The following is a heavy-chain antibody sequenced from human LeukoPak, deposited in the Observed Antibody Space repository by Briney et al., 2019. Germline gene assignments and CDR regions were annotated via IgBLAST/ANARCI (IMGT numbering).Heavy chain of an antibody. CDR3: ARDKGFLEWLDY. CDR2: ITSSSSTT. Sequence: GGSLRLSCAASGVTFSIYSMNWVRQAPGKGLEWVSYITSSSSTTYYAYSVRGRFTISRDNANNLLLLQMYSPSAEDTVLYYGARDKGFLEWLDYWGQGTLVSVSS. J-gene: IGHJ4*02. V-gene: IGHV3-48*01. D-gene: IGHD3-3*01. CDR1: GVTFSIYS.